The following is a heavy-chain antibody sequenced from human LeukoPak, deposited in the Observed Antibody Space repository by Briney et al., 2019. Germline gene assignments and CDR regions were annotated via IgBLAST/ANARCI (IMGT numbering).Heavy chain of an antibody. CDR2: MSGSGGMT. Sequence: LPGGSLRLSCAVSGFTFSAYAMSWVRQAPGKGLELVSAMSGSGGMTYYADSVKGRFSISRDNSKNTLHLQMNSLRAEDTAVYYCAKGAMPYYDGSGYNYFDYWGQGTPVTVSS. CDR3: AKGAMPYYDGSGYNYFDY. V-gene: IGHV3-23*01. J-gene: IGHJ4*02. D-gene: IGHD3-22*01. CDR1: GFTFSAYA.